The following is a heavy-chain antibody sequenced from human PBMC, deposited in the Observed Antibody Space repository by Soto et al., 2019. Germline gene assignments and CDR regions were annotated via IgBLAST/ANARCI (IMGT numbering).Heavy chain of an antibody. CDR2: IYYSGST. CDR1: GGSISSGGYY. D-gene: IGHD4-17*01. Sequence: PSETLSLTCTVSGGSISSGGYYWSWIRQHPGKGLEWIGYIYYSGSTYYNTSLKSRVTISVDTSKNQFSLKLSSVTAADTAVYYCARGTPTPFQHWGQGTLVTVSS. CDR3: ARGTPTPFQH. V-gene: IGHV4-30-4*08. J-gene: IGHJ1*01.